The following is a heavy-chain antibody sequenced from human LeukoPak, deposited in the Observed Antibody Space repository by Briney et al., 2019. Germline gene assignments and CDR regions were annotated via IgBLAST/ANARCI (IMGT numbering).Heavy chain of an antibody. CDR1: GYSFTSYW. V-gene: IGHV5-51*01. CDR3: ARESIAADGTFGY. J-gene: IGHJ4*02. D-gene: IGHD6-13*01. CDR2: IYPGDSDT. Sequence: GESLKISCQGSGYSFTSYWIGWVRQMPGKGLEWMGIIYPGDSDTRYSPSFQGQVTISADKSISTAYLQWSSLKASDTAMYYCARESIAADGTFGYWGQGTPVTVSS.